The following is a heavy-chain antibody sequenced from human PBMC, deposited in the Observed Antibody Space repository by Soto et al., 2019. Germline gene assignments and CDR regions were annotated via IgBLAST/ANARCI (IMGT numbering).Heavy chain of an antibody. Sequence: QVQLVESGGGVVQPGRSLRLSCAASGFTFSSYAMHWVRQAPGKGLEWVAVISYDGSSNYYADSVKGRFTISRDNSKNALYLQINSLRAEDTAVYYCARDEGQWVALKYSFAYWGQGSLFTVSS. CDR3: ARDEGQWVALKYSFAY. D-gene: IGHD6-19*01. CDR1: GFTFSSYA. CDR2: ISYDGSSN. V-gene: IGHV3-30-3*01. J-gene: IGHJ4*02.